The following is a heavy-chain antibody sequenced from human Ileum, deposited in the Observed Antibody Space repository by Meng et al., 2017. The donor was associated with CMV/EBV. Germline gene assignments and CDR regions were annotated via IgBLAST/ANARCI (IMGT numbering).Heavy chain of an antibody. CDR1: GFTFSSYA. V-gene: IGHV3-23*01. CDR3: AKEGSDWYGDY. Sequence: LSCAASGFTFSSYAMNWVRQAPGKRLEWVSTISGSGDDTYYADSVKGRFTISRDNSKNTLYLQMNSLRAADTAVYYCAKEGSDWYGDYWGQGTLVT. CDR2: ISGSGDDT. J-gene: IGHJ4*02. D-gene: IGHD6-19*01.